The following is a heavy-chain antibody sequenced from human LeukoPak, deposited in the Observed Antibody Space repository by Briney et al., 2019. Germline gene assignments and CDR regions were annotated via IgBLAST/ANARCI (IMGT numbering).Heavy chain of an antibody. V-gene: IGHV3-48*02. D-gene: IGHD3-22*01. CDR2: ISSSSSTI. Sequence: GGSLRLSCAASSSTFSNAWMNWVRQAPGKGLEWVSYISSSSSTIYYADSVKGRFTISRDNAKNSLYLQMNSLRDEDTAVYYCARGDYYDSISAFDIWGQGTMVTVSS. CDR3: ARGDYYDSISAFDI. J-gene: IGHJ3*02. CDR1: SSTFSNAW.